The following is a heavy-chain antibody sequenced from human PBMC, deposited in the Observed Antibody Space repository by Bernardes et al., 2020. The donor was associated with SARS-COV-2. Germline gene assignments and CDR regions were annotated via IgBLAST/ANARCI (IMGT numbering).Heavy chain of an antibody. V-gene: IGHV3-66*01. CDR1: GFTVSSNY. Sequence: GSLRLSCAASGFTVSSNYMSWVRQAPGKGLEWVSVIYSGGSTYYADSVKGRFTISRDNSKNTLYLQMNSLRAEDTAVYYCARSLDLYDFWGGTERVGYYGIDVWGQGTTVTVSS. CDR3: ARSLDLYDFWGGTERVGYYGIDV. CDR2: IYSGGST. D-gene: IGHD3-3*01. J-gene: IGHJ6*02.